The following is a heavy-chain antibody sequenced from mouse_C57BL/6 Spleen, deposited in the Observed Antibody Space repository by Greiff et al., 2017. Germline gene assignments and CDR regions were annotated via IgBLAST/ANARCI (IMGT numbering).Heavy chain of an antibody. J-gene: IGHJ4*01. CDR1: GYTFTDYE. CDR3: TRWTTVVYWEAMDY. V-gene: IGHV1-15*01. D-gene: IGHD1-1*01. CDR2: IDPETGGT. Sequence: QVQLQQSGAELVRPGASVTLSCKASGYTFTDYEMHWVKQTPVHGLEWIGAIDPETGGTAYNQKFKGKAILTADKSSSTAYMELRSVTSEDSAVYYGTRWTTVVYWEAMDYWGQGTSGTVSS.